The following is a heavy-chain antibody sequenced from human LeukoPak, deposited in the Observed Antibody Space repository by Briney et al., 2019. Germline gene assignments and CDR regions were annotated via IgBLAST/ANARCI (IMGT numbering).Heavy chain of an antibody. D-gene: IGHD1-14*01. CDR3: ATDRDTRWQNRFDS. CDR1: GFPFSNYW. V-gene: IGHV3-7*01. CDR2: IDQHGTEE. J-gene: IGHJ4*02. Sequence: GALRLSWAASGFPFSNYWMNWFRQAPGKGLEWVANIDQHGTEESYVDSVEGRFTISSENADNSLYLHMTRLRAEDTAVYYCATDRDTRWQNRFDSWGQGTLVTVSS.